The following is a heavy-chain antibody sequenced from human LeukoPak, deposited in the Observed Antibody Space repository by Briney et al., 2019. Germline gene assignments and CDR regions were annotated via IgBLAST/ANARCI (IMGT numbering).Heavy chain of an antibody. J-gene: IGHJ6*03. CDR3: ARLTPDSYSSGWYGSFYYYYMDV. CDR2: INHSGST. Sequence: PSETLSLTCAVYGGSFSGYYWSWIRQPPGKGLEWIGEINHSGSTNYNPSLKSRVTISVDTSKNQFSLKLSSVTAADTAVYYCARLTPDSYSSGWYGSFYYYYMDVWGKGTTVTISS. V-gene: IGHV4-34*01. D-gene: IGHD6-13*01. CDR1: GGSFSGYY.